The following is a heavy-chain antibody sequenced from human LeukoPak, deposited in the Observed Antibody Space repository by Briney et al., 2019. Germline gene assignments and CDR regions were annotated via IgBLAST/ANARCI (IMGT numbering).Heavy chain of an antibody. V-gene: IGHV1-24*01. CDR1: GYTLTELS. J-gene: IGHJ4*02. Sequence: GASVKVSCKVSGYTLTELSMHWVGQAPGKGLEWMGGFDPEDGETIYAQKFQGRVTMTEDTSTDTAYMELSSLRSEDTAVYYCATDGVDWRAAGGPPFDYWGQGTLVTVSS. CDR3: ATDGVDWRAAGGPPFDY. CDR2: FDPEDGET. D-gene: IGHD6-13*01.